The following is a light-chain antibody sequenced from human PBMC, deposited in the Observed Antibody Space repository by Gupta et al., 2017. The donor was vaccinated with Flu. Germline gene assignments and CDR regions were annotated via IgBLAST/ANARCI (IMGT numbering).Light chain of an antibody. V-gene: IGKV3-20*01. Sequence: VLTQSPGTLSLSPGERATLSCRASQSVSSSYLAWYQQKPGQAPRLLIYGASSRATGIPDRFSGSGSGTDFTLTISRLEPEDFAVYYCQQYGSSPLYTFGQGTKLEIK. CDR2: GAS. CDR3: QQYGSSPLYT. CDR1: QSVSSSY. J-gene: IGKJ2*01.